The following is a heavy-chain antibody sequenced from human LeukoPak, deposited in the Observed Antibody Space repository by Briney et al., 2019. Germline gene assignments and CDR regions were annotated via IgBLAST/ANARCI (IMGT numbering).Heavy chain of an antibody. D-gene: IGHD2-2*01. Sequence: SETLSLTCTVSGGSISSYYWSWIRQPPGKGLEWIGYIYYSGSTNYNPSLKSRVTISVDTSKNQFSLKLSSVTAADTAVYYCAGVLGVVVPAAISPPINYYYGMDVWGQGTTVTVSS. CDR3: AGVLGVVVPAAISPPINYYYGMDV. CDR1: GGSISSYY. V-gene: IGHV4-59*01. CDR2: IYYSGST. J-gene: IGHJ6*02.